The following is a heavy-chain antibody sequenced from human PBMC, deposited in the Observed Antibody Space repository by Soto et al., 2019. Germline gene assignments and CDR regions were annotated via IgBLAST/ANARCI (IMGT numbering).Heavy chain of an antibody. CDR2: ISGSGGST. V-gene: IGHV3-23*01. D-gene: IGHD3-9*01. CDR3: AKMGISRYFDWSMYQTGFQH. Sequence: GGSLRLSCAASGFTFSSYAMSWVRQAPGKGLEWVSAISGSGGSTYYADSVKGRFTISRDNSKNTLYLQMNSLRAEATAVYYCAKMGISRYFDWSMYQTGFQHWGQGTLVTVSS. CDR1: GFTFSSYA. J-gene: IGHJ1*01.